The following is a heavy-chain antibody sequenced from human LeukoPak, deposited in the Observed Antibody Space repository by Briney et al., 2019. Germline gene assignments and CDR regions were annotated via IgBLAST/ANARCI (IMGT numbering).Heavy chain of an antibody. J-gene: IGHJ4*02. Sequence: GGSLRLSCAASGFTFSDYFMSWIRQAPGKGLEWLSHISSSGTGYYTDSVKGRATISRDNAKNSLYLQMSSLRAEGTAVYYCARPAYCGGNCYYFPDYWGQGTLVTVSS. CDR1: GFTFSDYF. CDR3: ARPAYCGGNCYYFPDY. V-gene: IGHV3-11*04. D-gene: IGHD2-21*02. CDR2: ISSSGTG.